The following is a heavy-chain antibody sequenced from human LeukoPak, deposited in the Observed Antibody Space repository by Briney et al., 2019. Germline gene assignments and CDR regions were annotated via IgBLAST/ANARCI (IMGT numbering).Heavy chain of an antibody. Sequence: GGSLRLSGAASGFTFSSYWMHWVRQAPGKGLVWVSHINSDGSSTSYADSVKGRFTSSRDNAKNTLYLQMNSLRAEDTAVYYCARIPYCSSTNCYPSDYWGQGTLVTVSS. D-gene: IGHD2-2*01. V-gene: IGHV3-74*01. J-gene: IGHJ4*02. CDR3: ARIPYCSSTNCYPSDY. CDR1: GFTFSSYW. CDR2: INSDGSST.